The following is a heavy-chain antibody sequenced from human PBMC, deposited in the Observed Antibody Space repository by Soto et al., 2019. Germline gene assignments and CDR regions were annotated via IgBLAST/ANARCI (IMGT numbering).Heavy chain of an antibody. Sequence: GGSLRLSCAASGFTFSSYWMHWVRQAPGKGLVWVSRINSDGSSTSYADSVKGRFTISRDNAKNTLYLQMNSLRAEDTAVYYCARERLLWFGEVGYGMDVWGQGTTVTVSS. CDR2: INSDGSST. CDR1: GFTFSSYW. CDR3: ARERLLWFGEVGYGMDV. V-gene: IGHV3-74*01. D-gene: IGHD3-10*01. J-gene: IGHJ6*02.